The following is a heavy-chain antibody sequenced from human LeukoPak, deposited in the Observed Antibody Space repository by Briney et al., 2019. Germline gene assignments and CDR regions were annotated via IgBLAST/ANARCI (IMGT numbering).Heavy chain of an antibody. CDR2: IYHSGST. CDR1: GYSISSGYY. CDR3: ARHGYSGSYANWFDP. J-gene: IGHJ5*02. Sequence: PSETLSLTCTVSGYSISSGYYWGWIRQSPGKGLEWIGSIYHSGSTYYNPSLKSRVTISVDTSKNQFSLKLSSVTAADTAVYYCARHGYSGSYANWFDPWGQGTLVTVSS. D-gene: IGHD1-26*01. V-gene: IGHV4-38-2*02.